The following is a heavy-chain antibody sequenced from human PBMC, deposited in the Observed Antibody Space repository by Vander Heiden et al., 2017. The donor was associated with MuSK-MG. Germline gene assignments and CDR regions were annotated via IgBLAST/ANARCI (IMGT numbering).Heavy chain of an antibody. CDR3: AKVRRGYRYGCYSN. Sequence: EVQPLESGGGLVQPGGSLRPSCATSGSTFTNYAMSGVRQAPGKGLGWVSNISDGGRGTDFADSVKGRFTISRDNSKNTVYLQLNSLRGEDAAVYYCAKVRRGYRYGCYSNWGQGTLVTVSS. V-gene: IGHV3-23*01. CDR1: GSTFTNYA. D-gene: IGHD5-18*01. CDR2: ISDGGRGT. J-gene: IGHJ4*02.